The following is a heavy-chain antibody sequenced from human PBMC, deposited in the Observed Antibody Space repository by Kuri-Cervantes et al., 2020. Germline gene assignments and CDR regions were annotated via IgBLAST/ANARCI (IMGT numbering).Heavy chain of an antibody. CDR3: ARAITPYYYDSSSYYYYYYMDV. CDR1: GGSISLYY. Sequence: SETLSLTCTVSGGSISLYYWSWIRQPAGKGLEWIGRIYISGTTNYNPSLKSRVTISVDKSTNQFSLKLSSVTAADTAVYYCARAITPYYYDSSSYYYYYYMDVWGKGTTVTVSS. CDR2: IYISGTT. D-gene: IGHD3-22*01. V-gene: IGHV4-4*07. J-gene: IGHJ6*03.